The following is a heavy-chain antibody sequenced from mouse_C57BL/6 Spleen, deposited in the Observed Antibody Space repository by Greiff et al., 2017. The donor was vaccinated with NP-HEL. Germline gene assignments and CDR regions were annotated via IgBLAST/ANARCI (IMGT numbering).Heavy chain of an antibody. CDR2: IHPNSGST. Sequence: QVQLQQSGAELVKPGASVKLSCKASGYTFTSYWMHWVKQRPGQGLEWIGMIHPNSGSTNYNEKFKSKATLTVDKSSSTAYMQLSSLTSEDSAVYYCAKATTVVGEDYWGQGTTLTVSS. J-gene: IGHJ2*01. CDR3: AKATTVVGEDY. D-gene: IGHD1-1*01. V-gene: IGHV1-64*01. CDR1: GYTFTSYW.